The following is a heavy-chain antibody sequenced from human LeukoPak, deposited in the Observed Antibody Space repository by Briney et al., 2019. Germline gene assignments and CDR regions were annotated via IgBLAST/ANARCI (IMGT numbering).Heavy chain of an antibody. CDR3: ARDTTTVTTAVGY. CDR1: GFTFSSYW. CDR2: IKQDGSEK. D-gene: IGHD4-17*01. V-gene: IGHV3-7*01. J-gene: IGHJ4*02. Sequence: GGSLRISCAASGFTFSSYWMSWFRQAQGMGLEWVANIKQDGSEKYYVDSVKGRFTISRDNAKNSLYLQMNSLRAEDTAVYYCARDTTTVTTAVGYWGQGTLVTVSS.